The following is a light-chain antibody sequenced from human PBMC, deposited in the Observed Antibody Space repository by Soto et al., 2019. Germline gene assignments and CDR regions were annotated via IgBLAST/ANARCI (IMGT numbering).Light chain of an antibody. CDR1: QSISTY. CDR3: QQSYSTPRT. J-gene: IGKJ2*02. CDR2: AAS. V-gene: IGKV1-39*01. Sequence: DIQMTQSPSSLSASVGDRVTITCRASQSISTYLNWYQQKVGKAPKRLTYAASILQRGVTSRFSGSGSGTDFTLTISSLQPEDFATYYCQQSYSTPRTFGQGTKLEIK.